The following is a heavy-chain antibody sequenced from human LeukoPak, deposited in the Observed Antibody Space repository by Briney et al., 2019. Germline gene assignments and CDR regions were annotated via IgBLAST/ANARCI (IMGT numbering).Heavy chain of an antibody. V-gene: IGHV4-39*07. CDR1: GGSISSSSYY. J-gene: IGHJ3*02. Sequence: SETLSLTCTVSGGSISSSSYYWGWIRQPPGKGLEWIGSIYYSGSTYYNPSLKSRVTISVDTSKNQFSLKLSSVTAADTAVYYCARDRLRSSYAFDIWGQGTMVTVSS. CDR3: ARDRLRSSYAFDI. CDR2: IYYSGST. D-gene: IGHD2-15*01.